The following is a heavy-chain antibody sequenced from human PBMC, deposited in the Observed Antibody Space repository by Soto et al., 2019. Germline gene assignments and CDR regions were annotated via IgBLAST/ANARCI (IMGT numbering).Heavy chain of an antibody. CDR2: INAGNGNT. CDR1: GYTFTSYA. D-gene: IGHD3-16*01. V-gene: IGHV1-3*01. Sequence: ASVKVSCKASGYTFTSYAMHWVRQAPEQRLEWMGWINAGNGNTKYSQKFQGRVTITRDTSASTAYMELSSLRSEDTAVYYCASAGRGTGYFQHWGQGTLVTVYS. CDR3: ASAGRGTGYFQH. J-gene: IGHJ1*01.